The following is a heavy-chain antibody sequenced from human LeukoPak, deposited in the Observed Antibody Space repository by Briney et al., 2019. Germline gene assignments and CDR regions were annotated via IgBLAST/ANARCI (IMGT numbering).Heavy chain of an antibody. J-gene: IGHJ4*02. CDR1: GYSTSRGYY. D-gene: IGHD3-10*01. Sequence: SETLSLTCAVSGYSTSRGYYWALIRQPPGKGLEWIGTFYHTGSTYYNPSLDSRVTISVDTSKNEFSLNLKSVTAADTAVYYCARAGWIITSGIDYWGQGALVTVSS. CDR3: ARAGWIITSGIDY. CDR2: FYHTGST. V-gene: IGHV4-38-2*01.